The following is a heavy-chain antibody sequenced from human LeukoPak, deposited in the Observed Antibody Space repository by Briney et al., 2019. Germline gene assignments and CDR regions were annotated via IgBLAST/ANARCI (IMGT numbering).Heavy chain of an antibody. CDR1: GYTFTSYG. Sequence: SVKVSCKASGYTFTSYGISWVRQAPGQGLEWMGGIIPIFGTANYAQKFQGRVTITADKSTSTAYMELSSLRSEDTAVYYCALGYSYGYFPNYYYYMDVWGKGTTVTVSS. V-gene: IGHV1-69*06. CDR2: IIPIFGTA. CDR3: ALGYSYGYFPNYYYYMDV. J-gene: IGHJ6*03. D-gene: IGHD5-18*01.